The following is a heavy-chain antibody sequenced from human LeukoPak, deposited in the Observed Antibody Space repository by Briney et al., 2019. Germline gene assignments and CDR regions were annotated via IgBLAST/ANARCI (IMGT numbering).Heavy chain of an antibody. CDR2: ISSSGSTI. CDR3: ARGVSGYYYGSGINWFDP. V-gene: IGHV3-48*03. CDR1: GFTFSSYE. Sequence: GGSLRLSCAASGFTFSSYEMNWVRQAPGKGLEWVSYISSSGSTIYYADSVKGRFTISRDNAKNSLYLQMNSLRAEDTAVYYCARGVSGYYYGSGINWFDPWGQGTLVTVSS. J-gene: IGHJ5*02. D-gene: IGHD3-10*01.